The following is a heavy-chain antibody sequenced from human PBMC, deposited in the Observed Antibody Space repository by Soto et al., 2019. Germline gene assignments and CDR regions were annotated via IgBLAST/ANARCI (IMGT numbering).Heavy chain of an antibody. CDR1: GFTFSSYA. CDR3: AKRGGRGIVVVVAATFDY. D-gene: IGHD2-15*01. CDR2: ISGSGGST. J-gene: IGHJ4*02. V-gene: IGHV3-23*01. Sequence: EVQLLESGGGLVQPGGSLRLSCAASGFTFSSYAMSWVRQAPGKGLEWVSAISGSGGSTYYADSVKGRFTISRDNSKNTLYLQMTSLRAEDTAVYYCAKRGGRGIVVVVAATFDYWGQGTLVTVSS.